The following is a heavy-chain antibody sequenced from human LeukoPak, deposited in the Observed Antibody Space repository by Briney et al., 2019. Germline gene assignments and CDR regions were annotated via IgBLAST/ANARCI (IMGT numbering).Heavy chain of an antibody. CDR1: GYTFTGYY. CDR2: INPNSGGT. V-gene: IGHV1-2*02. Sequence: ASVKVSCKASGYTFTGYYMHWVRQAPGQGLEWMGWINPNSGGTYYAQKFQGRVTMTRDTSISTAYMELTSLRSDGTAVYYCARGDLVRGYYYMDVWGKGTTVTVSS. D-gene: IGHD6-6*01. J-gene: IGHJ6*03. CDR3: ARGDLVRGYYYMDV.